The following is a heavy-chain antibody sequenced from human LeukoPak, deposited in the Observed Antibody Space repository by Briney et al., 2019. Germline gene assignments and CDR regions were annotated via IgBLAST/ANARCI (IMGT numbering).Heavy chain of an antibody. CDR2: IRYDGSNK. Sequence: GSLRLSCAASGFTFSSYGMHWVRQAPGKGLEWVAFIRYDGSNKYYADSVKGRFTISRDNSKNTLYLQMNSLRAEDTAVYYCCGYSYGRTRWFDYWGQGTLVTVSS. J-gene: IGHJ4*02. CDR3: CGYSYGRTRWFDY. CDR1: GFTFSSYG. D-gene: IGHD5-18*01. V-gene: IGHV3-30*02.